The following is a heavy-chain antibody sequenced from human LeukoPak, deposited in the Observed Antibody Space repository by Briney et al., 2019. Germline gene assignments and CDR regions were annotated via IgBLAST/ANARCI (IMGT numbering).Heavy chain of an antibody. CDR1: GYTFTSYY. D-gene: IGHD3-22*01. CDR3: ARQPSPYYYDSSGYQNWFDR. V-gene: IGHV1-46*01. J-gene: IGHJ5*02. CDR2: INPSGGST. Sequence: ASVKVSCKASGYTFTSYYMHWVRQAPGQGLEWMGIINPSGGSTSYAQKFQGRVTMTRDTSTSTVYMELSSLRSEDTAVYYCARQPSPYYYDSSGYQNWFDRWGQGTLVTVSS.